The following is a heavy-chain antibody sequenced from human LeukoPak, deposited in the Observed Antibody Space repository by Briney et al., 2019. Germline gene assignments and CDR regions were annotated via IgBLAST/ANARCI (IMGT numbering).Heavy chain of an antibody. CDR3: AKVHGYSYIFDY. Sequence: GGSLRLSCAASGFTFSSYAMHWVRQAPGKGLEWVAVISYDGSNKYYADSVKGRFTISRDNSKNTLYLQMNSLRAEDTAVYYCAKVHGYSYIFDYWGQGTLVTVSS. D-gene: IGHD5-18*01. CDR2: ISYDGSNK. CDR1: GFTFSSYA. V-gene: IGHV3-30*04. J-gene: IGHJ4*02.